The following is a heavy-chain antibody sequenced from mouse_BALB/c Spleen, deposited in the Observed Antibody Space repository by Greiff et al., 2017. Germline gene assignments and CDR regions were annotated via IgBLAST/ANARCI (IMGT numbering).Heavy chain of an antibody. CDR2: IWGDGST. J-gene: IGHJ1*01. V-gene: IGHV2-6-7*01. Sequence: VHLVESGPGLVAPSQSLSITCTVSGFSLTGYGVNWVRQPPGKGLEWLGMIWGDGSTDYNSALKSRLSISKDNSKSQVFLKMNSLQTDDTARYYCARVLYYGGWYFDVWGAGTTVTVSS. CDR3: ARVLYYGGWYFDV. D-gene: IGHD1-2*01. CDR1: GFSLTGYG.